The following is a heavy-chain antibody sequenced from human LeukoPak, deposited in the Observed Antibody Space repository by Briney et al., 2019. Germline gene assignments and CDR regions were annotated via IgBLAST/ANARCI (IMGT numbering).Heavy chain of an antibody. D-gene: IGHD6-13*01. CDR3: ARGAVIAAADEYYYGMDV. CDR1: GGSISSYY. CDR2: IYYSGST. J-gene: IGHJ6*02. Sequence: SETLSLTCTVSGGSISSYYWSWIRQPPGKGLQWIGYIYYSGSTNYNPSLKSRVTISVDTSKNQFSLKLSSVTAADTAMYYCARGAVIAAADEYYYGMDVWGQGTTVTVSS. V-gene: IGHV4-59*01.